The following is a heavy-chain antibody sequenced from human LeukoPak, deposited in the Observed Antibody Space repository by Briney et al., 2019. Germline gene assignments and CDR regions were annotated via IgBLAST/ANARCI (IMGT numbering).Heavy chain of an antibody. D-gene: IGHD7-27*01. Sequence: GSLRLSCEASTFTFSYYGMHWVRQAPGKGLEWVAFIWYDGSSEYYADSVKGRFTVSRDNSKKMLSLQMDSLRPEDTAVYYCARGPTGDRYFDLWGRGTLVTVSS. CDR2: IWYDGSSE. CDR1: TFTFSYYG. CDR3: ARGPTGDRYFDL. V-gene: IGHV3-30*02. J-gene: IGHJ2*01.